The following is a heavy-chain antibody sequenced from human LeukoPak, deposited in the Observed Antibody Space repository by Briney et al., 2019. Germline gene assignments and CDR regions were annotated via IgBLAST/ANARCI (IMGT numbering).Heavy chain of an antibody. CDR3: ARDHGSGSYWAPFDP. CDR1: GYAFTGYY. V-gene: IGHV1-2*02. D-gene: IGHD3-10*01. Sequence: SVQVSCNASGYAFTGYYMHWVRQAPGQGLEWMGWINPNSGDTNYVQKFQGRVTMTRDTSISTAYMELSSLTSDDTAVYYWARDHGSGSYWAPFDPWGQGTLVTVSS. CDR2: INPNSGDT. J-gene: IGHJ5*02.